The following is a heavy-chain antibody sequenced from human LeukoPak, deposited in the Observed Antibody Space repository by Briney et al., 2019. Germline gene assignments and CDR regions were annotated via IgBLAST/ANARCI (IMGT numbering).Heavy chain of an antibody. CDR2: IYYSGST. V-gene: IGHV4-59*08. D-gene: IGHD1-26*01. J-gene: IGHJ3*02. CDR1: GGSISSYY. CDR3: ARGFRGSFYVWDAFHI. Sequence: SETLSLTCTVSGGSISSYYWSWIRQPPGKGLEWIGYIYYSGSTNYNPSLKSLVTISVDTSKNQFSLKLSSVTAADTAVYYCARGFRGSFYVWDAFHIWGQGTMVTVSS.